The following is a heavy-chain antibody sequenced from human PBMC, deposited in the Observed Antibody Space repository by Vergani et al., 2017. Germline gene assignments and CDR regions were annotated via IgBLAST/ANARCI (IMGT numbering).Heavy chain of an antibody. CDR2: IYYSGST. CDR1: GGSISSYY. J-gene: IGHJ3*02. Sequence: QVQLQESGPGLVKPSETLSLTCTVSGGSISSYYWSWIRQPPGKGLEWIGYIYYSGSTNYNPSLKSRVTISVDTSKNQFSLKLSSVTAADTAVYYCARGGYYDSSGYYRTAFDIWGQGTMVTVSS. D-gene: IGHD3-22*01. CDR3: ARGGYYDSSGYYRTAFDI. V-gene: IGHV4-59*01.